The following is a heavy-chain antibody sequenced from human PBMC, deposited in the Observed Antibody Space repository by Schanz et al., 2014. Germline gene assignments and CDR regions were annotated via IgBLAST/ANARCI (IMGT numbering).Heavy chain of an antibody. V-gene: IGHV3-23*04. Sequence: EVQLVESGGGLVKPGGSLRLSCAASGFTFTTHSMTWVRQAPGKGLEWVSGISGSGGSTYYADSVKGRFTISRDNSENTLYLQRNSLSAEDTAVYYCARANYRRKINFDYWGRGTLVTVSS. CDR2: ISGSGGST. J-gene: IGHJ4*02. D-gene: IGHD3-10*01. CDR1: GFTFTTHS. CDR3: ARANYRRKINFDY.